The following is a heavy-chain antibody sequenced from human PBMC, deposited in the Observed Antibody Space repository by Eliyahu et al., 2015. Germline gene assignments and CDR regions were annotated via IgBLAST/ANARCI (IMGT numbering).Heavy chain of an antibody. D-gene: IGHD1-1*01. CDR2: TYYTSKWDS. J-gene: IGHJ6*02. Sequence: QAHLQQSGPGLVKPSQTLSLTCAISGDSXPRSGAAWNWIRQSPSGGLEWLGRTYYTSKWDSDYAASLKGRITVNPDTSKNQFSLQLNSVTPEDTAVYYCARGQLSYYAMDVWGQGTTVTVSS. V-gene: IGHV6-1*02. CDR1: GDSXPRSGAA. CDR3: ARGQLSYYAMDV.